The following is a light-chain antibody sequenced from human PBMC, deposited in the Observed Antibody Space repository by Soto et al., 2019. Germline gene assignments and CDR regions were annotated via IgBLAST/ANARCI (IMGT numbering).Light chain of an antibody. CDR2: DVS. CDR3: SSYTSSSPHV. Sequence: QSVLTQPASVSGSPGQAITISCTGTSSDVGGHNYVSWYQQHPGKAPKLMIYDVSNRPSGVSNRFSGSKSGNTASLTISGLQAEDEADYYCSSYTSSSPHVFGTGTKVTVL. V-gene: IGLV2-14*01. J-gene: IGLJ1*01. CDR1: SSDVGGHNY.